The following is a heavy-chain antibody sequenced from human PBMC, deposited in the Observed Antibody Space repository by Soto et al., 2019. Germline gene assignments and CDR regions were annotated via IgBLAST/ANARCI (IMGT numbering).Heavy chain of an antibody. Sequence: SETLSLTCAVYGGSFSGYYWSWIRQPPGKGLEWIGEITRSGSTNYNPSLKSRVTISVDTSKQQFSLSLTSVTAADTAVYFCVRAFAEVQEWCQGNVLTDSS. J-gene: IGHJ1*01. D-gene: IGHD3-10*01. CDR2: ITRSGST. V-gene: IGHV4-34*01. CDR3: VRAFAEVQE. CDR1: GGSFSGYY.